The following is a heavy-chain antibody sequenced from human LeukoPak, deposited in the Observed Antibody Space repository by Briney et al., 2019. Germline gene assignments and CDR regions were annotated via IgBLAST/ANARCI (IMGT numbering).Heavy chain of an antibody. J-gene: IGHJ6*03. V-gene: IGHV3-7*01. CDR3: ARVAYFYGSGSYGPGYNMDV. Sequence: PGGSLRLSCAASGFTFSTYWMSWVRQAPGKGLEWVSDIKQDGGEKYYADSVKGRLTISRDNAKNSLYLQMNSLRAEDTAVYYCARVAYFYGSGSYGPGYNMDVWGKGTTVTVSS. CDR2: IKQDGGEK. D-gene: IGHD3-10*01. CDR1: GFTFSTYW.